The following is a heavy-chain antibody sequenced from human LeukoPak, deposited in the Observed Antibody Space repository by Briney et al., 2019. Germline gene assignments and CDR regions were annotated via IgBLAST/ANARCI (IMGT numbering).Heavy chain of an antibody. D-gene: IGHD2-2*01. CDR3: VRGALRDCSYTSCSRGNWFDP. V-gene: IGHV3-74*01. Sequence: PGGPLRLSCAASGFTFSSHWRHGVRQAPEKGLVGVAHINADGSGTYYAASVKGRFTISRDNAKNTLYLQMHSLTAEDTAVYYCVRGALRDCSYTSCSRGNWFDPWGQGTLVTVSS. J-gene: IGHJ5*02. CDR2: INADGSGT. CDR1: GFTFSSHW.